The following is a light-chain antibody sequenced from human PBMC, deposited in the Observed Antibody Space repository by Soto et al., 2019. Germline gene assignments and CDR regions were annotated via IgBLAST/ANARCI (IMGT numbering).Light chain of an antibody. Sequence: KQYLGTLSLSPGERATLSCRTSQSVSSSYLAWYQQKPGQAPRLLIYGASSRATGIPDRFSGSGSGTDFTLTISRLEPEDFAVYYCQQYGSYPRTFGQGTKVDIK. CDR1: QSVSSSY. V-gene: IGKV3-20*01. CDR3: QQYGSYPRT. CDR2: GAS. J-gene: IGKJ1*01.